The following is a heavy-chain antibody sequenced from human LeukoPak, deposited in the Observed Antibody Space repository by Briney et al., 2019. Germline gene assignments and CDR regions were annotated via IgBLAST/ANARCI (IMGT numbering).Heavy chain of an antibody. Sequence: SETLSLTCTVSGGSISSYYWSWIRQPAGKGLEWIGRIYTSGSTNYNPPLKSRVTMSVDTSKNQFSLKLSSVTAADTAVYYCASGLASKNWFDPWGQGTLVTVSS. V-gene: IGHV4-4*07. CDR3: ASGLASKNWFDP. D-gene: IGHD1-26*01. CDR1: GGSISSYY. J-gene: IGHJ5*02. CDR2: IYTSGST.